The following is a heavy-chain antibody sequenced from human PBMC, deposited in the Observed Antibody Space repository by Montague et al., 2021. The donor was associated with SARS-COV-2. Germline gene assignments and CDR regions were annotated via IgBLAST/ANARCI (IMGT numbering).Heavy chain of an antibody. CDR1: GGSISSTYW. V-gene: IGHV4-4*02. CDR3: ASNRYYYDSGRKTFDY. Sequence: ETLSLTCAVSGGSISSTYWWSWVRQPPGKGLEWIGEIYHSGNSNYNPSLKSRVTISVDKSKNQFSLKLSSVTAADTAVYYCASNRYYYDSGRKTFDYWGQGTLVTVSS. CDR2: IYHSGNS. D-gene: IGHD3-10*01. J-gene: IGHJ4*02.